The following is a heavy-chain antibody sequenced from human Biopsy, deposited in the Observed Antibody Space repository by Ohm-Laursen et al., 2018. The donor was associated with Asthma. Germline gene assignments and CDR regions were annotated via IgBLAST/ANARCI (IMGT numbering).Heavy chain of an antibody. CDR2: ISYDGSNQ. D-gene: IGHD3-10*01. Sequence: RSLRLSCAASGFTFSDYAVHWVRQAPGKGLAWVDTISYDGSNQYYADSVKGRFTISRDNSKNTLFLQMGGLRAEDAAVYYCARGRLVWGDYYDVDVWGHGTTVTVSS. CDR1: GFTFSDYA. CDR3: ARGRLVWGDYYDVDV. J-gene: IGHJ6*02. V-gene: IGHV3-30-3*01.